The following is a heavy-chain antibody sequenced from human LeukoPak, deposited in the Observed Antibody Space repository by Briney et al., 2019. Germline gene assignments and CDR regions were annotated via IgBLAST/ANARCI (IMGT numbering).Heavy chain of an antibody. CDR1: GFTFSSYA. D-gene: IGHD3-9*01. J-gene: IGHJ4*02. CDR3: ARARHYDILTGYPTPDY. V-gene: IGHV3-30-3*01. CDR2: ISYDGSNK. Sequence: GRSLRLSCAASGFTFSSYAMPWVRQAPGKGLEWVAVISYDGSNKYYADSVKGRFTISRDNSKNKLYLQMNSLRAEDTAVYYCARARHYDILTGYPTPDYWGQGTLVTVSS.